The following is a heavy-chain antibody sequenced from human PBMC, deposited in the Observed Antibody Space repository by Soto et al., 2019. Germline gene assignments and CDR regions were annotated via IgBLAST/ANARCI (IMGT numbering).Heavy chain of an antibody. D-gene: IGHD3-3*01. Sequence: SQTLSLTCAISGDSVSSNSAAWNWIRQSPSRGLEWLGRTYYRSKWYNDYAVSVKSRITINPDTSKNQFSLQLNSVTPEDTAVYYCARDQRITIFGVASREYYFGYWGQGTLVTVSS. V-gene: IGHV6-1*01. CDR3: ARDQRITIFGVASREYYFGY. CDR2: TYYRSKWYN. J-gene: IGHJ4*02. CDR1: GDSVSSNSAA.